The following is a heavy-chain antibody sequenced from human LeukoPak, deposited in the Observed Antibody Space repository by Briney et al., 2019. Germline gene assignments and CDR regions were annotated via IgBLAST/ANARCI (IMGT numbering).Heavy chain of an antibody. V-gene: IGHV4-31*03. CDR2: IYYSGST. CDR1: GGSISSGGYY. Sequence: SQTLSLTCTVSGGSISSGGYYWSWIRQHPGKGLEWIGYIYYSGSTYYNPSLKSRVTISVDTSKNQFSLKLSSVTAADTAVYYCARAWFDGYSYRGGVFDYWGQGTLVTVSS. CDR3: ARAWFDGYSYRGGVFDY. J-gene: IGHJ4*02. D-gene: IGHD5-18*01.